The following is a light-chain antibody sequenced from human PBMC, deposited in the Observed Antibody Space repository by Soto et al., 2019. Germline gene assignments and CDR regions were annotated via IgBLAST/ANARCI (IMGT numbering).Light chain of an antibody. Sequence: QSVLTQSPSASASLGASVKLTCTLSSGHSTYAIAWHQQQPEKGPRYLMNLYSDGSHKKGDGVTDRCSGSSSGAERYLTISGLQSEDEADYYCQTWGTGLQVFGGGTKLTVL. CDR1: SGHSTYA. V-gene: IGLV4-69*01. CDR3: QTWGTGLQV. CDR2: LYSDGSH. J-gene: IGLJ2*01.